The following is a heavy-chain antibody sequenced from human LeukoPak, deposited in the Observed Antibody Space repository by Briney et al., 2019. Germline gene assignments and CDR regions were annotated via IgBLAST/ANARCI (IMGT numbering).Heavy chain of an antibody. J-gene: IGHJ4*02. CDR3: ARDSGFGYFDF. V-gene: IGHV1-2*06. D-gene: IGHD1-1*01. CDR1: GYTFTGYY. Sequence: ASVKVSCKASGYTFTGYYMHWVRQAPGQGLEWMGRINPNSGGTNYAQKFQGRVTMTSDTSTSTVYMDLISLRSEDTAVYFCARDSGFGYFDFWGQGTLVTVSS. CDR2: INPNSGGT.